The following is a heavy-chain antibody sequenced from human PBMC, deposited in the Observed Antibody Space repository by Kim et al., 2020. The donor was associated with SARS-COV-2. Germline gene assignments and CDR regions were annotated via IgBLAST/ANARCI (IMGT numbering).Heavy chain of an antibody. CDR1: GGSFSGYY. CDR2: INHSGST. V-gene: IGHV4-34*01. D-gene: IGHD1-7*01. J-gene: IGHJ4*02. Sequence: SETLSLTCAVYGGSFSGYYWSWICQPPGKGLEWIGEINHSGSTNYNPSLKSRVTISVDTSKNQFSLKLSSMTAADTAVYYCARGTGDNWNYNFDYWGQGTLVTVSS. CDR3: ARGTGDNWNYNFDY.